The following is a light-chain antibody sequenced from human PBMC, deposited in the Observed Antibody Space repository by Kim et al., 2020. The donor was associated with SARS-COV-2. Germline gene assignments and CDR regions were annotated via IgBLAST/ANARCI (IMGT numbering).Light chain of an antibody. Sequence: SASIGDRVSVTCRASQSVDRWLAWYQQGPGKAPKLLNYDATDLKSGVPSRFSGRGSGTEFTLTITGLQPDDFGTYYCQQYSTYSYSLGQGTKLEI. CDR2: DAT. CDR3: QQYSTYSYS. J-gene: IGKJ2*03. V-gene: IGKV1-5*01. CDR1: QSVDRW.